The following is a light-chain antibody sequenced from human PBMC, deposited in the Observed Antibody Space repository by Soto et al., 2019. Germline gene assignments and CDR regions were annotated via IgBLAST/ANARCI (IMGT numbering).Light chain of an antibody. J-gene: IGLJ2*01. V-gene: IGLV2-14*01. CDR3: SSYTSSSTVV. Sequence: QSALTQPASVSRTPGQSITISCTRTSSDVGGYNYVSWYQQHPGKAPKLMIYDVSNRPSGVSNRFSGSKSVNTASLTISGLQAEDEADYYCSSYTSSSTVVFGGGTKLTVL. CDR1: SSDVGGYNY. CDR2: DVS.